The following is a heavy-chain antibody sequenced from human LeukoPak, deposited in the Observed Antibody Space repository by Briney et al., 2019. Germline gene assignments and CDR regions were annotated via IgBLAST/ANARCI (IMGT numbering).Heavy chain of an antibody. CDR3: ASGATVAYY. D-gene: IGHD3-3*02. Sequence: PGGSLRLSCAASGLTLSSAWMNWVRQAPGKGLEWVANIKQDGSAKYYVNSVKGRFTVSRDNAKNSLYLQMDGLRAEDTAVYYCASGATVAYYWGQGTLVTVSS. V-gene: IGHV3-7*01. CDR2: IKQDGSAK. J-gene: IGHJ4*02. CDR1: GLTLSSAW.